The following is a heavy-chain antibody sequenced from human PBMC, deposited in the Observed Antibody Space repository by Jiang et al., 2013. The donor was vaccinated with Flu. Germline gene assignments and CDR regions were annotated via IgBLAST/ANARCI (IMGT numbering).Heavy chain of an antibody. CDR2: MNPNSGNT. J-gene: IGHJ6*02. CDR3: ARGPGPLRLDYYYYGMDV. D-gene: IGHD5-12*01. V-gene: IGHV1-8*01. CDR1: GYTFTSYD. Sequence: SGAEVKKPGASVKASCKASGYTFTSYDINWVRQATGQGLEWMGWMNPNSGNTGYAQKFQGRVTMTRNTSISTAYMELSSLRSEDTAVYYCARGPGPLRLDYYYYGMDVWGQGTTVTVSS.